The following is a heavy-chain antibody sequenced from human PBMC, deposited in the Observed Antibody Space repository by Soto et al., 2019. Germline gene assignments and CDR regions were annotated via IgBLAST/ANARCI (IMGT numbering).Heavy chain of an antibody. Sequence: EVQLVEXGGGXXXPGGSLRLSCAASGFTVSSNYMSWVRQAPGKGLEWVSVIYSGGSTYYADSVKGRFTISRDNSKNSLYLQMNSLRAEDTAVYYCARDKTPDILTGYYDEYWGQGTLVTVSS. CDR3: ARDKTPDILTGYYDEY. V-gene: IGHV3-66*01. D-gene: IGHD3-9*01. CDR2: IYSGGST. CDR1: GFTVSSNY. J-gene: IGHJ4*02.